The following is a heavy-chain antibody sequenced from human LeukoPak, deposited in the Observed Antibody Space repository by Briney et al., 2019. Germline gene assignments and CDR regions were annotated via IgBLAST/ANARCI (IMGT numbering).Heavy chain of an antibody. CDR1: GFTFSSYA. CDR2: ISGSGGST. V-gene: IGHV3-23*01. Sequence: RGSLRLSCAASGFTFSSYAMSWVRQAPGKGLEWVSAISGSGGSTYYADSVKGRFTISRDNSKNTLYLQMNSPRAEDTAVYYCAKAFEYYDSSGYSGFGAFDIWGQGTMVTVSS. CDR3: AKAFEYYDSSGYSGFGAFDI. J-gene: IGHJ3*02. D-gene: IGHD3-22*01.